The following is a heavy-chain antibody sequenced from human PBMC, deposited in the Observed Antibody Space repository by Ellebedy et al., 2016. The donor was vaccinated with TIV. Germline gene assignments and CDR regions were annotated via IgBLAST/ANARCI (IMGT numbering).Heavy chain of an antibody. V-gene: IGHV4-4*07. J-gene: IGHJ6*02. CDR3: ARVGYDSSGYYYYYYGMDV. D-gene: IGHD3-22*01. CDR2: IYTSGST. CDR1: GGSISSYY. Sequence: SETLSLXXTVSGGSISSYYWSWIRQPAGKGLEWIGRIYTSGSTNYNPSLKSRVTMSVDTSKNQFSLKLSSVTAADTAVYYCARVGYDSSGYYYYYYGMDVWGQGTTVTVSS.